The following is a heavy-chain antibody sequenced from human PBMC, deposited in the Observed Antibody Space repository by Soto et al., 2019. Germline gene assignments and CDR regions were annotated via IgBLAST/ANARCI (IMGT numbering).Heavy chain of an antibody. CDR2: IIPILGIA. CDR1: GGTFSSYT. V-gene: IGHV1-69*08. J-gene: IGHJ4*02. CDR3: ARDLGPRRGIATDY. D-gene: IGHD6-13*01. Sequence: QVQLVQSGAEVKKPGSSVKVSCKASGGTFSSYTISWVRQAPGQGLEWMGRIIPILGIANYAQKFQGRVTXTAXKXTSTAYMELSSLRSEDTAVYYCARDLGPRRGIATDYWGQGTLVTVSS.